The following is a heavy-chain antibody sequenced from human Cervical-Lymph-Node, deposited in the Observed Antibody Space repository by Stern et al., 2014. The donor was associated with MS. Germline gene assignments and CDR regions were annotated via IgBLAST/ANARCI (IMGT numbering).Heavy chain of an antibody. D-gene: IGHD4-17*01. Sequence: EVQLVESGGGLVQPGGSLRLSCAASGFTFSSYDMHWVRQATGQGLEWVSAIGTAGDTYYPASVKGRFTISRENAKNSLYLQMNSLRAGDTAVYYCAREGDYVSFDIWGQGTMVTVSS. V-gene: IGHV3-13*01. J-gene: IGHJ3*02. CDR3: AREGDYVSFDI. CDR2: IGTAGDT. CDR1: GFTFSSYD.